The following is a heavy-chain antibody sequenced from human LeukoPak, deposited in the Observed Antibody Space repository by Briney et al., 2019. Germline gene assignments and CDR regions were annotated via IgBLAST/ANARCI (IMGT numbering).Heavy chain of an antibody. CDR3: VRDHTGWSLDP. CDR1: GFTFSTYE. V-gene: IGHV3-48*03. Sequence: GGSLRLSCAASGFTFSTYEMDWVRQAPGKGLEWISYISDSGTTINYADSVKGRFTISRDNAKNSLYLQMNSLRAEDTAVYYCVRDHTGWSLDPWGQGTLVTVSS. J-gene: IGHJ5*02. D-gene: IGHD6-19*01. CDR2: ISDSGTTI.